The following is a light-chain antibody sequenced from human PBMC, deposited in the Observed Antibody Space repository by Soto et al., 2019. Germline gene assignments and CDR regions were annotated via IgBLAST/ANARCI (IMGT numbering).Light chain of an antibody. Sequence: EIVMTQSPATLSVSPWERATLSCRASQSVSSNLAWYQQKPGQAPRLLIYGASTRATGIPARFSGSGSGTEFTLTISSLQPDDFATYYCQQYNSYSPTFGQGTKVDIK. J-gene: IGKJ1*01. CDR1: QSVSSN. V-gene: IGKV3-15*01. CDR2: GAS. CDR3: QQYNSYSPT.